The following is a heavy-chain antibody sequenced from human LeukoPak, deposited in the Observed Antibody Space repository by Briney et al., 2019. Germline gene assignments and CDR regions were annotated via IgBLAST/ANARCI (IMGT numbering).Heavy chain of an antibody. CDR3: ARDWDRSGYYAFDI. J-gene: IGHJ3*02. Sequence: GGSLRLSGAGSGFTFSSYSMNWVRQAPGKGLEGVSSISSSSSYIYYADSVKGRFTISRDNAKNSLYLQMHSLRAEDTAVYYCARDWDRSGYYAFDIWGQGTMVTVSS. V-gene: IGHV3-21*01. CDR2: ISSSSSYI. D-gene: IGHD3-22*01. CDR1: GFTFSSYS.